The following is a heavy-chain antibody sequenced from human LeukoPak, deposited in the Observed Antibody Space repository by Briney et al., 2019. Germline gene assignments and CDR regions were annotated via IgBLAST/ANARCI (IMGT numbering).Heavy chain of an antibody. D-gene: IGHD6-19*01. CDR3: ARDNQQWLVLGGAFDI. CDR2: INSDGGST. Sequence: LTGGSLRLSCAASGFTFSSYWMHWVRQAPGKGLVWVSRINSDGGSTSYADSVKGRFTISRDNAKNSLYLQMNSLRAEDTAVYYCARDNQQWLVLGGAFDIWGQGTMVTVSS. V-gene: IGHV3-74*01. J-gene: IGHJ3*02. CDR1: GFTFSSYW.